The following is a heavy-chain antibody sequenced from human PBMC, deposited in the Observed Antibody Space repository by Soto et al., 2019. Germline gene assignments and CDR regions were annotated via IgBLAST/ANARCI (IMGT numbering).Heavy chain of an antibody. CDR1: GGSISSGGYY. V-gene: IGHV4-31*03. Sequence: PSETLSLTCTVSGGSISSGGYYWSWIRQHPGKGLEWIGYIYHSGSTYYNPSLKSRVTISVETSKNQFSLKLSSVTAADTAVYYCAREAAGILNWFDPWGQGTSVTVSS. J-gene: IGHJ5*02. CDR2: IYHSGST. D-gene: IGHD6-25*01. CDR3: AREAAGILNWFDP.